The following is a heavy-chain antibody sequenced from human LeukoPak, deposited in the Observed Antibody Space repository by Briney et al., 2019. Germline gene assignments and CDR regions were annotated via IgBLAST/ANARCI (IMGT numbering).Heavy chain of an antibody. J-gene: IGHJ6*03. CDR3: ARGLDDSSGYYYYYYYMDV. V-gene: IGHV1-69*06. D-gene: IGHD3-22*01. CDR1: GGTFSSYA. Sequence: ASVKVSCKASGGTFSSYAISWVRQAPGQGLEWMGGIIPIFGTANYAQKFQGRVTITADKSTSTAYMELSSLRSEDTAVYYCARGLDDSSGYYYYYYYMDVWGKGTTVTVSS. CDR2: IIPIFGTA.